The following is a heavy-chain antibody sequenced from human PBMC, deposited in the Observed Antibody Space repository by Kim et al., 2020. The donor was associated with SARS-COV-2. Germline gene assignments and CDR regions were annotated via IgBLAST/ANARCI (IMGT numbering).Heavy chain of an antibody. J-gene: IGHJ4*02. CDR3: ARGVIAVAGMGLDY. CDR2: INHSGST. D-gene: IGHD6-19*01. CDR1: GGSFSGYY. V-gene: IGHV4-34*01. Sequence: SETLSLTCAVYGGSFSGYYWSWIRQPPGKGLEWIGEINHSGSTNYNPSLKSRVTISVDTSKNQFSLKLSSVTAADTAVYYCARGVIAVAGMGLDYWGQGTLVTVSS.